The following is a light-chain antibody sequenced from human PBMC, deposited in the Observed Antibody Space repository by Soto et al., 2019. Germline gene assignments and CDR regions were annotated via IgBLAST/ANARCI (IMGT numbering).Light chain of an antibody. V-gene: IGKV3-15*01. CDR1: QSVSGN. Sequence: EIVMTQSPATLSVSPGERATLSCRASQSVSGNLAWYQQKPGQAPRLLISCASTRATGIPARFRGSGSGTEVTLTISSLQSEDVAVYYCQQYNNWPPWTFGQGTKVEIK. J-gene: IGKJ1*01. CDR2: CAS. CDR3: QQYNNWPPWT.